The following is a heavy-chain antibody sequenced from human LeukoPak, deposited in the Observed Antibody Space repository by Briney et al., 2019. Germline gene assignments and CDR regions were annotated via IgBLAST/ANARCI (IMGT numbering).Heavy chain of an antibody. D-gene: IGHD5-18*01. CDR3: TRGEDTAMVWFDY. V-gene: IGHV3-49*04. CDR2: IRSKAYGWTT. J-gene: IGHJ4*02. Sequence: GGSVRLSCTASGFTFGDYAMSWVRQAPGKGLEWVGFIRSKAYGWTTEYAASVKGRFTISRDDSKSIAYLQMSSLKTEDTAVYYCTRGEDTAMVWFDYWGQGTLVTVSS. CDR1: GFTFGDYA.